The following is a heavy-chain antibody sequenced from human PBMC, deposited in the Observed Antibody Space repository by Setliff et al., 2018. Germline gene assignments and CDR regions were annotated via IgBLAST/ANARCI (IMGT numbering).Heavy chain of an antibody. Sequence: LRLSCVPSGFTLSRFWMHWVRQVPGKGLVWVSRLHPNGITTRYADSVKGRFTIYRDMAENTLYLQMNSLRAEDTAVYYCARSPRPPTSLDYVDVWGDGTMVTVSS. CDR2: LHPNGITT. J-gene: IGHJ6*03. CDR1: GFTLSRFW. D-gene: IGHD2-2*01. CDR3: ARSPRPPTSLDYVDV. V-gene: IGHV3-74*01.